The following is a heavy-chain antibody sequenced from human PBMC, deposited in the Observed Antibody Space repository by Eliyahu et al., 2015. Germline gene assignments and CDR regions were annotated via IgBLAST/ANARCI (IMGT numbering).Heavy chain of an antibody. J-gene: IGHJ4*02. Sequence: QVQLVESGGDLVKPGGSLRLSCAVSGFRFSDYHMTWIRQPPGKGLEWISYISGVSSYSDYADSVKGRFTISRDNAKNLLFLQMNSLRVEDTAVYYCARVYRTSLGGNIPAYWGQGTLVTVSS. V-gene: IGHV3-11*06. CDR2: ISGVSSYS. CDR3: ARVYRTSLGGNIPAY. CDR1: GFRFSDYH. D-gene: IGHD4-23*01.